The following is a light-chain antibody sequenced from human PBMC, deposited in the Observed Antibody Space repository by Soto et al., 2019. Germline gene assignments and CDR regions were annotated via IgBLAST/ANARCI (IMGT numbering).Light chain of an antibody. Sequence: IVLTQSPATLSLSPGERAALSCRASQSVSTSLAWYQHKPGQAPRLFIYDASKRAPGIPARFSGSGSGTEFTLTISSLEAEDFAVYYCQVRDVWPSFGQGTKVDIK. V-gene: IGKV3-11*01. CDR3: QVRDVWPS. J-gene: IGKJ1*01. CDR1: QSVSTS. CDR2: DAS.